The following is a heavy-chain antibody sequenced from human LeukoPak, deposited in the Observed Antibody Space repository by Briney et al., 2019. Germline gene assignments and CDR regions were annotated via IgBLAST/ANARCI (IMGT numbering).Heavy chain of an antibody. V-gene: IGHV3-48*01. Sequence: GGSLRLSCAASGITFSSYSMNWVRQAPGKGLEWVSYISSSSSTIYYADSVKGRFTISRDNAKNSLYLQMNSLRAEDTAVYYCAREGYSSSWYWTDYWGQGTLVTVSS. CDR1: GITFSSYS. J-gene: IGHJ4*02. D-gene: IGHD6-13*01. CDR3: AREGYSSSWYWTDY. CDR2: ISSSSSTI.